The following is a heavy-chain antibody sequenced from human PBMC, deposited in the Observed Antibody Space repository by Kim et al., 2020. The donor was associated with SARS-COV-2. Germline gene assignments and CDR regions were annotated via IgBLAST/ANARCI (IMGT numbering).Heavy chain of an antibody. Sequence: SETLSLTCTVSGGSISNYYWSWIRQPPGRGLECIGDIYYIGSTNYNPSLKSRVTISVDTSKNQFSLKLSSVTAADTAVYYCARAWSSSGYGGFYSWGQGT. D-gene: IGHD6-13*01. CDR2: IYYIGST. J-gene: IGHJ3*02. CDR1: GGSISNYY. CDR3: ARAWSSSGYGGFYS. V-gene: IGHV4-59*13.